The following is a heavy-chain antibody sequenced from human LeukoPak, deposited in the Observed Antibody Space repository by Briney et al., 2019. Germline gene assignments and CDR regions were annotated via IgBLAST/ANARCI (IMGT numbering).Heavy chain of an antibody. CDR2: IYTSGST. CDR3: ARDGLDQFDY. V-gene: IGHV4-61*02. J-gene: IGHJ4*02. Sequence: SETLSLTCTVSGGSMSSGSYYWSWIRQPAGKGLEWIGRIYTSGSTNYNPSLKSRVTISVDTSKNQFSLKLSSVTAADTAVYYCARDGLDQFDYWGQGTLVTVSS. D-gene: IGHD1/OR15-1a*01. CDR1: GGSMSSGSYY.